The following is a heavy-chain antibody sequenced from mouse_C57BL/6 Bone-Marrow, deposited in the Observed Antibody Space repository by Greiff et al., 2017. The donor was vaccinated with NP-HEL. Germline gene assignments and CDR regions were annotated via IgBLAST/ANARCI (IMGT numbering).Heavy chain of an antibody. V-gene: IGHV2-9-1*01. J-gene: IGHJ4*01. CDR3: ASHYYGSSSCYAMDY. CDR2: IWTGGGT. CDR1: GFSLTSYA. D-gene: IGHD1-1*01. Sequence: VQLKESGPGLVAPSQSLSITCTVSGFSLTSYAISWVRQPPGKGLEWLGVIWTGGGTNYNSALKSRPSISKDNSKSQVFLKMNSLQTDDTARYYCASHYYGSSSCYAMDYWGQGTSVTVSS.